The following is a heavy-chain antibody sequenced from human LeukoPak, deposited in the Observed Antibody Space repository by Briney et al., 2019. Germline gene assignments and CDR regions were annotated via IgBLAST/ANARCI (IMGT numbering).Heavy chain of an antibody. Sequence: PSETLSLTCTVSGGSISSYYWSWIRQPAGKGLEWIGRIYTSGSTNYNPSLKSRVTMSVDTSKNQFSLKLSSVTAADTAVYYCARDKGPRFTMVRGAVNWFNPWGQGTLVTVSS. J-gene: IGHJ5*02. V-gene: IGHV4-4*07. CDR1: GGSISSYY. D-gene: IGHD3-10*01. CDR2: IYTSGST. CDR3: ARDKGPRFTMVRGAVNWFNP.